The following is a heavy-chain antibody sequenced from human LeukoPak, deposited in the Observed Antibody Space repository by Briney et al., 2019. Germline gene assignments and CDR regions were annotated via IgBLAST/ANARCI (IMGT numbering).Heavy chain of an antibody. J-gene: IGHJ4*02. D-gene: IGHD5-18*01. CDR1: GFTFSNYW. V-gene: IGHV3-7*05. Sequence: GGSLRLSCAASGFTFSNYWMSWARQAPGKGLEWVASIKQDESDKYYVGSVKGRFTISRDNAKKSLCLQMNSLRAEDTAVYYCAKIKYGGDTYGRVEDWGQGTLVTVSS. CDR3: AKIKYGGDTYGRVED. CDR2: IKQDESDK.